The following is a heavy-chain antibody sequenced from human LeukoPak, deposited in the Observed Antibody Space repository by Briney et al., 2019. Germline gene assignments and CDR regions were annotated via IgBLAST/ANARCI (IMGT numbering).Heavy chain of an antibody. CDR1: GFTFTSYA. V-gene: IGHV3-23*01. D-gene: IGHD3-10*01. CDR3: AKNYESGRGVPYAMDV. Sequence: PGGSLRLSCAASGFTFTSYAMRWVRQAPGKGLEWVSAIGSGSGGTTIDADSGKGRFTISKNNSKNTLYLQMTSLRGEDTAVYYCAKNYESGRGVPYAMDVWGQGTTVTVSS. J-gene: IGHJ6*02. CDR2: IGSGSGGTT.